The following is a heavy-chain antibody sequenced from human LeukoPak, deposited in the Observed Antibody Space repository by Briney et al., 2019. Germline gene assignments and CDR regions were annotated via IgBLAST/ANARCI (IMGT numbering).Heavy chain of an antibody. V-gene: IGHV4-30-2*01. J-gene: IGHJ5*02. CDR2: IFHTGST. CDR3: ARELWFANAPGSWLDP. Sequence: SEPLSLTCVVSGDSISSGAYSWRWIRQPPGKGLEWIGYIFHTGSTFYNPPLKSRLPISVDISKNQFSLSLSSVTAADTAVYYCARELWFANAPGSWLDPWGQGTLVTVSS. D-gene: IGHD3-10*01. CDR1: GDSISSGAYS.